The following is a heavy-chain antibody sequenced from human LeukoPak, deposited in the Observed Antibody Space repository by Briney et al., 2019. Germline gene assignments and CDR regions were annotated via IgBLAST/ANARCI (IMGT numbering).Heavy chain of an antibody. D-gene: IGHD6-19*01. V-gene: IGHV4-31*03. CDR1: GDSISSGGYY. Sequence: SETLSLTCTVSGDSISSGGYYWSWIRQRPGKGLEWIGYIYYSGGSYYNPSLKSRVTISVDTSNNQFSLKLSSVTAADTAVYYCARDKAGTRDYWGQGTLVTVSS. J-gene: IGHJ4*02. CDR2: IYYSGGS. CDR3: ARDKAGTRDY.